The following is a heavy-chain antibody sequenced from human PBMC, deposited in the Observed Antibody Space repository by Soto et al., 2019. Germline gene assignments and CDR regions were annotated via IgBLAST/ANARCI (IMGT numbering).Heavy chain of an antibody. V-gene: IGHV3-30*03. Sequence: GGSLRLSCAASGFTFSSYGMHWVRQAPGKGLEWVAVISYDGSNKYYADSVKGRFTISGDNSKNTLYLQMNSLRAEDTAVYYCARDSSGGTGYFDYWGQGTLVTVSS. CDR2: ISYDGSNK. CDR1: GFTFSSYG. J-gene: IGHJ4*02. D-gene: IGHD6-19*01. CDR3: ARDSSGGTGYFDY.